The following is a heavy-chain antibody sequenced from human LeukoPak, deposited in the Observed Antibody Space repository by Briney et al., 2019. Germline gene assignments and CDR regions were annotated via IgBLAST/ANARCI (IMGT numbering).Heavy chain of an antibody. CDR2: INQDGREK. V-gene: IGHV3-7*01. J-gene: IGHJ4*02. CDR3: ARYSYGYFDY. Sequence: GGSLRLSRAASGFTFSSYWMSWVRQAPGRGRVSVANINQDGREKYYVDSLKGRFTISRDNAKNSLYLQMNSLRAEDTAVYYCARYSYGYFDYWGQGTLVTVSS. D-gene: IGHD5-18*01. CDR1: GFTFSSYW.